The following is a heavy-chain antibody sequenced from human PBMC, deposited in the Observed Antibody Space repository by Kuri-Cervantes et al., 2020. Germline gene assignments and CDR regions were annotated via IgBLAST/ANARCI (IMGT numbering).Heavy chain of an antibody. D-gene: IGHD4-17*01. CDR3: ARGYGGWYFDL. CDR1: GFTFSSYW. CDR2: IKQDGSEK. Sequence: GESLKISCAASGFTFSSYWMSWVRQAPGKGLEWVANIKQDGSEKYYVDSVKGRFTISRDNAKNSLYLQMNSLRAGDTAVYFCARGYGGWYFDLWGRGTLVTVSS. J-gene: IGHJ2*01. V-gene: IGHV3-7*01.